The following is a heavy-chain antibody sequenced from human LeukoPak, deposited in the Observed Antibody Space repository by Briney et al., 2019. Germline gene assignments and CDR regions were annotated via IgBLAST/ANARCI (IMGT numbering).Heavy chain of an antibody. CDR3: ARGGVLLWFGELLDQYYFDY. J-gene: IGHJ4*02. D-gene: IGHD3-10*01. Sequence: GGSLRLSCAASGFTFSSYWMHWVRQAPGKGLVWVSRINSDGSSTSYADSVKGRFTISRDNAKNTLYPQMNSLRAEDTAVYYCARGGVLLWFGELLDQYYFDYWGQGTLVTVSS. CDR2: INSDGSST. V-gene: IGHV3-74*01. CDR1: GFTFSSYW.